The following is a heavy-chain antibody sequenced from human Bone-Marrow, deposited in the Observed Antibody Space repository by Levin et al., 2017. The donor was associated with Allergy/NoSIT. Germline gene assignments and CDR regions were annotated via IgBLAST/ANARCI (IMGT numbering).Heavy chain of an antibody. Sequence: GGSLRLSCVVSGFTASSYEMNWARLAPGKGLEWVSYISLGGNTIFYADSVKGRFTFSRDNAKNSLFLQMDSLTADDTGVYFCARGTYYAFCTHSYGMDVWGQGTTVNVSS. CDR3: ARGTYYAFCTHSYGMDV. J-gene: IGHJ6*02. CDR1: GFTASSYE. V-gene: IGHV3-48*03. D-gene: IGHD3/OR15-3a*01. CDR2: ISLGGNTI.